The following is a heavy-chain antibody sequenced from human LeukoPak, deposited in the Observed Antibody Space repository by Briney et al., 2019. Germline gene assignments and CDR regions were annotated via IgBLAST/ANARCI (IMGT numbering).Heavy chain of an antibody. CDR3: ARAWKSYDSNGYYMYYFDF. CDR1: GYTYTNYD. V-gene: IGHV1-8*01. D-gene: IGHD3-22*01. J-gene: IGHJ4*02. CDR2: VNPNGGNS. Sequence: GASVKVSCKASGYTYTNYDINWVRQVSGQGLEWMGWVNPNGGNSGSAQKFQGRVTLTRVTSTTTAYMELSSLRSDDTAVYFCARAWKSYDSNGYYMYYFDFWGQGTLVTVSS.